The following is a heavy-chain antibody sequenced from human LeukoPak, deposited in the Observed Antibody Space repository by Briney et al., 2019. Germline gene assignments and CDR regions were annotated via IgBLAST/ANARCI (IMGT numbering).Heavy chain of an antibody. J-gene: IGHJ4*02. CDR1: GFTFSDCD. D-gene: IGHD6-25*01. V-gene: IGHV3-21*06. CDR3: GKAFPPLRVAAAGDY. CDR2: ISYMGDHR. Sequence: KAGEPLRLPCTASGFTFSDCDMNWFRQAPGKGLQWVSSISYMGDHRYYADSAKGRFTISRDNAKNSLYLQMDNLRADDTAVYYCGKAFPPLRVAAAGDYWGQGTLVTVSS.